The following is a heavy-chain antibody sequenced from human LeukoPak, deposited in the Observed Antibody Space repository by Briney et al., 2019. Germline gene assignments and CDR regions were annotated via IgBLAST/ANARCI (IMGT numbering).Heavy chain of an antibody. CDR3: VKEPRGYSFSFDI. J-gene: IGHJ3*02. D-gene: IGHD5-18*01. CDR2: ISGSGSKT. V-gene: IGHV3-23*01. CDR1: GFTFSNCA. Sequence: GGSLRLSCAASGFTFSNCAINWVRQAPGKGLEGVSAISGSGSKTFYADSVKGRFTISRDNPKNTLYLQMNSLRPEDTAVYYCVKEPRGYSFSFDIWGQGTMVTVSS.